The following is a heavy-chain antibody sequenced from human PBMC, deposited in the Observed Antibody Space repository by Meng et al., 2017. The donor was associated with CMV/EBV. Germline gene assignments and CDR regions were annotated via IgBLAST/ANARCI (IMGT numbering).Heavy chain of an antibody. CDR1: GFTFSSYA. V-gene: IGHV3-23*01. Sequence: ESLKISCAASGFTFSSYAMSWVRQAPGKGLEWVSAISGSGGSTYYADSVKGRFTISRDNSKNTLYLQMNSLRAEDTAVYYCAKISGRTVSPYCSSTSCYTGRGYFDYWGQGTLVTVSS. CDR2: ISGSGGST. CDR3: AKISGRTVSPYCSSTSCYTGRGYFDY. D-gene: IGHD2-2*02. J-gene: IGHJ4*02.